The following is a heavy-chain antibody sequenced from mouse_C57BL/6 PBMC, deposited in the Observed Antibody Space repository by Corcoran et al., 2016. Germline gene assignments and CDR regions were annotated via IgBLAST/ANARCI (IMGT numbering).Heavy chain of an antibody. D-gene: IGHD1-1*01. CDR2: INTYSGVP. Sequence: QIQLVQSGPELKKPGETVKISCKASGYTFTTYGMSWVKQAPGKGLKWMGWINTYSGVPTYADDFKGRFAFSLETSASTAYLQINNLKNEDTATYFCARGDYYGSSFDYWGQGTTLTVSS. CDR1: GYTFTTYG. CDR3: ARGDYYGSSFDY. J-gene: IGHJ2*01. V-gene: IGHV9-3*01.